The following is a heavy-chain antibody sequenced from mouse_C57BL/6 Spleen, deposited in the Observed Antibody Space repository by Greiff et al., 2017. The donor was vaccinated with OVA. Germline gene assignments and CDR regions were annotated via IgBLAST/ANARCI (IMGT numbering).Heavy chain of an antibody. D-gene: IGHD2-4*01. CDR3: ARKGTWYDYDGAYFDY. CDR2: INPNYGTT. CDR1: GYSFTDYN. J-gene: IGHJ2*01. V-gene: IGHV1-39*01. Sequence: VQLQQSGPELVKPGASVKISCKASGYSFTDYNMNWVKQSNGKSLEWIGVINPNYGTTSYNQKFKGKATLTVDQSSSTAYMQLNSLTSEDAAVYYCARKGTWYDYDGAYFDYWGQGTTLTVAS.